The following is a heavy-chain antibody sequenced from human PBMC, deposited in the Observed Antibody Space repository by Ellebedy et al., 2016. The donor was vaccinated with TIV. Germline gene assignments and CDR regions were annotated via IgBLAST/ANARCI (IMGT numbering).Heavy chain of an antibody. D-gene: IGHD1-26*01. Sequence: ASVKVSXKVSGYTLTELCMYWVRQAPGKGLEWMGGFDPQDGEKIYAQKFQGRFTMTEDTSTDTAYMDLTSLGSEDTAVYYCAAGNSGTYQFDYWGQGTLVTVSS. CDR2: FDPQDGEK. V-gene: IGHV1-24*01. CDR1: GYTLTELC. J-gene: IGHJ4*02. CDR3: AAGNSGTYQFDY.